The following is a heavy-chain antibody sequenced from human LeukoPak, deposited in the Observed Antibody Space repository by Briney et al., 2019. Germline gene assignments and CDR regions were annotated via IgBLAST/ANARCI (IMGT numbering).Heavy chain of an antibody. J-gene: IGHJ4*02. CDR2: INPNSGGT. CDR1: GYTFTVYY. V-gene: IGHV1-2*06. CDR3: ARGGDSSGYHPPDY. Sequence: ASVKVSCKVSGYTFTVYYMHWVRQAPGQGLEWMGRINPNSGGTNYAQKFQGRVTMTRDTSISTAYMELSRLRTDDTAVYYCARGGDSSGYHPPDYWGQGTLVTVSS. D-gene: IGHD3-22*01.